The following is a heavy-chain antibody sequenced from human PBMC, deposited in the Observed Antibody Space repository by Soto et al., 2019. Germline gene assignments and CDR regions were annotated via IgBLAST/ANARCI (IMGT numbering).Heavy chain of an antibody. CDR2: ISGSGGST. J-gene: IGHJ5*02. V-gene: IGHV3-23*01. Sequence: EVQLLESGGGLVQPGGSLRLSCAASGFTFSSYAMSWVRQAPGKGLEWVSAISGSGGSTYYADSVKGRFTISRDNSKNTLYLQMNSLRAEDTAVYYCAKDPPLIAVAGTPRRGFDPWGQGTLVTVSS. D-gene: IGHD6-19*01. CDR3: AKDPPLIAVAGTPRRGFDP. CDR1: GFTFSSYA.